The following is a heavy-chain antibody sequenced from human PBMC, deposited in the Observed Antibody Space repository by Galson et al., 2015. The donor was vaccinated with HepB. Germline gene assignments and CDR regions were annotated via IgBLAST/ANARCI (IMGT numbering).Heavy chain of an antibody. CDR1: GYTFTDYY. CDR2: INPNTGGT. Sequence: QSGAEVKKPGASVRVCCKASGYTFTDYYIHWVRQAPGQSLEWMGRINPNTGGTNYAQKFQGRVTMTRDTSLNTAYMVLSRLRSDDTAIFYCAKVEEPNNDYVDYAQTAYWGQGTLVTVSS. V-gene: IGHV1-2*06. CDR3: AKVEEPNNDYVDYAQTAY. J-gene: IGHJ4*02. D-gene: IGHD4-17*01.